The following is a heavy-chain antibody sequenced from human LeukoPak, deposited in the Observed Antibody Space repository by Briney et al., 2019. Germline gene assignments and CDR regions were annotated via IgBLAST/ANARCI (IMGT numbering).Heavy chain of an antibody. CDR1: GFTFSSYS. Sequence: PGGSLRLSCAASGFTFSSYSMNWVRQAPGKGLEWVSYISSSSSTIYYADSVKGRFTISRDNAKNSLYLQMNSLRADDTAVYYCARDVGAAAAGNYVDYWGQGTLVTVSS. D-gene: IGHD6-13*01. CDR3: ARDVGAAAAGNYVDY. CDR2: ISSSSSTI. V-gene: IGHV3-48*01. J-gene: IGHJ4*02.